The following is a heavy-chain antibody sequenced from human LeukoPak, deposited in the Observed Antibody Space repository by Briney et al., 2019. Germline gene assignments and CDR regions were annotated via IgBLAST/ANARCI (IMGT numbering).Heavy chain of an antibody. CDR3: AKGPNYFDS. CDR1: GFTFSTYS. V-gene: IGHV3-74*01. J-gene: IGHJ4*02. CDR2: MNSDGSAT. Sequence: GGSLRLSCAASGFTFSTYSMNWVRQAPGKGLVWVTRMNSDGSATYYADSVQGRFTISRDNAKNTLYLQMNSLRAEDTAMYFCAKGPNYFDSWGQGTLVTASS.